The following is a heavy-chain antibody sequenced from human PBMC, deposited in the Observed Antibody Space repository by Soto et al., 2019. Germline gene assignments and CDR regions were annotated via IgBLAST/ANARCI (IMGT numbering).Heavy chain of an antibody. CDR1: GGTFSSYT. V-gene: IGHV1-69*02. CDR3: ASSSSWDTGAFDI. Sequence: SVKVSCKASGGTFSSYTISWVRQAPGQGLEWMGRIIPILGIANYAQKFQGRVTITADKSTSTAYMELSSLRSEDTAVYYCASSSSWDTGAFDIWGQGTMVTVSS. J-gene: IGHJ3*02. CDR2: IIPILGIA. D-gene: IGHD6-13*01.